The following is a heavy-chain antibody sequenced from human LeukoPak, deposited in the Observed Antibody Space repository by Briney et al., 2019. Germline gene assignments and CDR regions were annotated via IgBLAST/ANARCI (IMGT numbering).Heavy chain of an antibody. V-gene: IGHV4-39*01. CDR1: GGSISSSSYY. D-gene: IGHD5/OR15-5a*01. CDR3: ARPGSTVIDP. J-gene: IGHJ5*02. CDR2: IYYSGST. Sequence: SETLSLTCTVSGGSISSSSYYWGWIRQPQGKGLEWIGSIYYSGSTYYNPSLKSRVTISVDTSKNQFSLKLSSVTAADTAVYYCARPGSTVIDPWGQGTLVTVSS.